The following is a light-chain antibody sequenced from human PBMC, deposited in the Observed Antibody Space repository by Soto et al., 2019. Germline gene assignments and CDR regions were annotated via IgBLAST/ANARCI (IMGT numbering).Light chain of an antibody. Sequence: EIVLTQSPGTLSLSPGERATLSCRASQSVSSNYITWYQQKPGQAPRRLIFGASSRATGIPDRFSGSGSGTDFTLTISRLESEDFALYYCQQYSQWPLYTFGQATKVDIK. J-gene: IGKJ2*01. CDR3: QQYSQWPLYT. CDR2: GAS. CDR1: QSVSSNY. V-gene: IGKV3-20*01.